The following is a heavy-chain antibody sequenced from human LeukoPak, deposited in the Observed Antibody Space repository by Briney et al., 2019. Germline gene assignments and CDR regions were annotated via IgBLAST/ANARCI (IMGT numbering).Heavy chain of an antibody. CDR3: ARDRHVPGLYYYYMDV. Sequence: GGSLRLSCAASGFTFSSYGMHWVRQAPGKGLESVSYISSSSATIFYADSVKGRFTISRDNAKNSLYLQMNSLRPEDTAVYFCARDRHVPGLYYYYMDVWGKGTAVTVSS. D-gene: IGHD6-6*01. CDR1: GFTFSSYG. V-gene: IGHV3-48*01. CDR2: ISSSSATI. J-gene: IGHJ6*03.